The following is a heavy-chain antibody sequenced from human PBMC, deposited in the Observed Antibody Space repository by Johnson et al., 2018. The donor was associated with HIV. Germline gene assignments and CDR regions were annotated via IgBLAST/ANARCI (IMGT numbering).Heavy chain of an antibody. J-gene: IGHJ3*02. V-gene: IGHV3-30-3*01. Sequence: QVQLVESGGGVVQPGRSLRLSCAASGFTFSSYAMHWVRQAPGKGLEWVAVISYDGSNKYYADSVKGRFTISRDNSKNTLYLQMNSLRAEDTAVYYCAGAYYYDSSGLDAFDIWGQGTMVTVSS. CDR1: GFTFSSYA. CDR2: ISYDGSNK. CDR3: AGAYYYDSSGLDAFDI. D-gene: IGHD3-22*01.